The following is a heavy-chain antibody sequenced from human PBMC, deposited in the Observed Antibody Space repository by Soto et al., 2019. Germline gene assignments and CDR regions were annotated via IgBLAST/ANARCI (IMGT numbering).Heavy chain of an antibody. J-gene: IGHJ4*02. Sequence: WETLSLTCAVYGGSFSGYYWGWIRQPPGKGLEWIGSIYYSGSTYNNPSLRSRVSMSIDTSKDQFSLKLKSVTAADTALYFCARQRTSVVTQAYFDVWGPGSLVTVSS. CDR1: GGSFSGYY. CDR3: ARQRTSVVTQAYFDV. D-gene: IGHD2-21*02. CDR2: IYYSGST. V-gene: IGHV4-39*01.